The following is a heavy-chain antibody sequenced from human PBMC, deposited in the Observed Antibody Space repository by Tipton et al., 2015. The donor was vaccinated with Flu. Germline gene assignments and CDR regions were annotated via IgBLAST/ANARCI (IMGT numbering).Heavy chain of an antibody. J-gene: IGHJ4*02. CDR3: ARSRRFDY. V-gene: IGHV3-48*03. CDR1: GFTFASYE. Sequence: GSLRLSCAASGFTFASYEMNWVRQAPGKGLEWVSFVSPSGSTTYYADSVRGRFTTSRDNAKNSVYPQLNSLRAEDTAVYYCARSRRFDYWAQGTLVTVSS. CDR2: VSPSGSTT.